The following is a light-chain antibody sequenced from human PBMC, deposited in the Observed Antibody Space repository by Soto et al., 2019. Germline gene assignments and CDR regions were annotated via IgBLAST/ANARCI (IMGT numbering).Light chain of an antibody. CDR1: SSNIGSNY. J-gene: IGLJ2*01. V-gene: IGLV1-47*01. Sequence: QPVLTQPPSASGTPGQRVTISCSGSSSNIGSNYVYWYQQLPGTAPKLLIYRNNQRPSGVPDRFSGSKSGTSASLAISGLRSEDEADYYCEAWDDSLSGVVFGGGTKLTVL. CDR2: RNN. CDR3: EAWDDSLSGVV.